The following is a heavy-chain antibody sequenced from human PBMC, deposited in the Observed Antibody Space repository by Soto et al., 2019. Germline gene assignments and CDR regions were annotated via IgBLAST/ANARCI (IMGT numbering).Heavy chain of an antibody. CDR3: ARDRYEYGDRYYYYGMDV. J-gene: IGHJ6*02. CDR2: INHSGST. V-gene: IGHV4-34*01. CDR1: GGSFSGHY. D-gene: IGHD6-6*01. Sequence: KASETLSLTCAVYGGSFSGHYWSWIRQPPGKGLEWIGEINHSGSTNNNPSLKSRVTISVDTSKNQFSLKLSSVTAADTAVYYCARDRYEYGDRYYYYGMDVWGQGTTVTVSS.